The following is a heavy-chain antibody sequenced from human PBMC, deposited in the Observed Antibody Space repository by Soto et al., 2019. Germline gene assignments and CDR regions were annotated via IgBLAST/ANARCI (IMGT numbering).Heavy chain of an antibody. Sequence: SVKVSCKASGGTFSSYAISWVRQAPGQGLEWMGGIIPIFGTANYAQKFQGRVTITADESTSTAYMELSSLRSEDTAVYYCARQAMANNWFDPWGQGTLVTVSS. V-gene: IGHV1-69*13. CDR1: GGTFSSYA. CDR2: IIPIFGTA. CDR3: ARQAMANNWFDP. D-gene: IGHD5-18*01. J-gene: IGHJ5*02.